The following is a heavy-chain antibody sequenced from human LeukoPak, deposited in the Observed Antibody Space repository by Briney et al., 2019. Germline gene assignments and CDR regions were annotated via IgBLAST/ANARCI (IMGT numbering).Heavy chain of an antibody. CDR1: GFTFSTYA. Sequence: PGTSLILSSAASGFTFSTYAMHWVRQAPGKGLEWVAVISYDGSHKYYADSVKGRFTISRDNSKNMLELQMNSLTTEDTAVYYCTREVWYDALSFDYWGQGTLVSVSS. J-gene: IGHJ4*02. V-gene: IGHV3-30-3*01. D-gene: IGHD2-15*01. CDR2: ISYDGSHK. CDR3: TREVWYDALSFDY.